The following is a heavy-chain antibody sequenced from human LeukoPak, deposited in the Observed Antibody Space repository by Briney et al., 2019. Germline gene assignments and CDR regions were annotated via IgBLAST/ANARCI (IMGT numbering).Heavy chain of an antibody. Sequence: GGSLRLSCAAAGFTFSTYGMSWVRHAPGKGLEWVSGISGSGGRTSYAQSVKGRFTISRDNFKNTVYLQMNSLRAEDTAVYYCAKDWHITSWYGRFDPWGQGTLVTVSS. CDR2: ISGSGGRT. V-gene: IGHV3-23*01. D-gene: IGHD6-13*01. CDR1: GFTFSTYG. J-gene: IGHJ5*02. CDR3: AKDWHITSWYGRFDP.